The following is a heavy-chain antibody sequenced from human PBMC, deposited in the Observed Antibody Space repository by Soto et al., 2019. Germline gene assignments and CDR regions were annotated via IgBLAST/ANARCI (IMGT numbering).Heavy chain of an antibody. CDR2: IIPIFGTA. CDR3: ASSSLYCTNGVCYTGWFDP. Sequence: QVQLVQSGAEVKKPGSSVKVSCKASGGTFSSYAISWVRQAPGQGLEWMGGIIPIFGTANYAPKFQGRVTITADESTSTAYMELSSLRSEDTAVYYCASSSLYCTNGVCYTGWFDPWGQGTLVTVSS. V-gene: IGHV1-69*01. CDR1: GGTFSSYA. J-gene: IGHJ5*02. D-gene: IGHD2-8*01.